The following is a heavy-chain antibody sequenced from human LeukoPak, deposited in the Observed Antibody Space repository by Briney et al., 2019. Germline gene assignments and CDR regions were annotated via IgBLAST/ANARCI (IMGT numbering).Heavy chain of an antibody. CDR3: AKDSSRDGYKDYFDY. Sequence: GGSLRLSCAASGYTFSSYAMSWVRQAPGKGLKWVSSISGSGGSTYYADFVKGRFTISRDNSKNTLYLQMDSLRAEDTAVYYCAKDSSRDGYKDYFDYWGQGTLVTVSS. D-gene: IGHD5-24*01. V-gene: IGHV3-23*01. J-gene: IGHJ4*02. CDR1: GYTFSSYA. CDR2: ISGSGGST.